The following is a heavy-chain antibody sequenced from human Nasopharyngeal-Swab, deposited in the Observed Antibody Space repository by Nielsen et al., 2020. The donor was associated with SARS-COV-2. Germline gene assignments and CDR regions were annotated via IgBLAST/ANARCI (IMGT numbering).Heavy chain of an antibody. D-gene: IGHD6-13*01. Sequence: GGSLRLSCAASGFYFSTYSFNWVRQAPGKGLEWVSSITTSSTYIYYADSVKGRFTMSRDNVKNSLYLQMNSLRAEDTAVYYCARDGAAAGLFDYWGQETLVTVSS. J-gene: IGHJ4*02. CDR2: ITTSSTYI. V-gene: IGHV3-21*01. CDR1: GFYFSTYS. CDR3: ARDGAAAGLFDY.